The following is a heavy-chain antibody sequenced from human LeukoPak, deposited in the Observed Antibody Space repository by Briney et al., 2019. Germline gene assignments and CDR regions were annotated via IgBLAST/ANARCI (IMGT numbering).Heavy chain of an antibody. J-gene: IGHJ4*02. D-gene: IGHD3-10*01. V-gene: IGHV3-53*01. CDR3: ARGMVRGAHFDY. Sequence: GGSLRLSRAASGFTVSSNYMSWVRQAPGKGLEWVSVIYSGGSTYYADSVKGRFTISRDNSKNTLYLQMNSLRAEDTAVYYCARGMVRGAHFDYWGQGTLVTVSS. CDR1: GFTVSSNY. CDR2: IYSGGST.